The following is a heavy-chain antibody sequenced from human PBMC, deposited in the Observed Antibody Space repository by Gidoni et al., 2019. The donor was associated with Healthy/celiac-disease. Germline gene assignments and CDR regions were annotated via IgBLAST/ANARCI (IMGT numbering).Heavy chain of an antibody. CDR1: GLTFGDYA. D-gene: IGHD3-22*01. CDR2: IRSKAYGGTT. CDR3: TRPYDSSGYYYTDY. J-gene: IGHJ4*02. Sequence: EVQLVESGGGLVKPGRSLRLSCTASGLTFGDYAMRWFRQAPVKGLVWVGFIRSKAYGGTTEYAASVKGRFTISRDDSKSIAYLQMNSLKTEDTAVYYCTRPYDSSGYYYTDYWGQGTLVTVSS. V-gene: IGHV3-49*05.